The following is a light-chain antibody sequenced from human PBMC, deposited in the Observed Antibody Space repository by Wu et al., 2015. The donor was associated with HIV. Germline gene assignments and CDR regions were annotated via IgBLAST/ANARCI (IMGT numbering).Light chain of an antibody. J-gene: IGKJ2*03. CDR3: QQYESSPYS. CDR2: CI. Sequence: GESAALSCRASQSITRPLLSLVPAQTSARPPTAPHLWCIHQGHCVPDRFSGRGSGTEFTLTISRLEPEDFAVYYCQQYESSPYSFGQGTKVEI. CDR1: QSITRPL. V-gene: IGKV3-20*01.